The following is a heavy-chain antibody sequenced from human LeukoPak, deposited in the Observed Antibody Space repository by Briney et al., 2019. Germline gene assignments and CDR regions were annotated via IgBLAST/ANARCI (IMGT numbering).Heavy chain of an antibody. D-gene: IGHD6-13*01. CDR1: GYTFASYG. Sequence: ASVKVSCKASGYTFASYGITWVRQAPGQGLEWVGWISGYNYDTYYAQNLQGRVTMTTDTSTSTAYMELRSPTSDDTALYYCARDTALTTVAGGPEHWGQGTLVIVSS. CDR3: ARDTALTTVAGGPEH. CDR2: ISGYNYDT. J-gene: IGHJ1*01. V-gene: IGHV1-18*01.